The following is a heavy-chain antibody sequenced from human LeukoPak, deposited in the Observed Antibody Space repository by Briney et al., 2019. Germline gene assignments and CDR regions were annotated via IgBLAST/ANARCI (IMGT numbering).Heavy chain of an antibody. CDR3: ARDSYYYDSSGTHYYGMDV. CDR2: IYYSGST. Sequence: SETLSLTCTVSGGSISSGGYYWSWIRQHPGKGLEWIGYIYYSGSTYYNPSLKSRVTISVDTSKNQFSLKLSSVTAADTAVYYCARDSYYYDSSGTHYYGMDVWGQGTTVTVSS. V-gene: IGHV4-31*03. D-gene: IGHD3-22*01. J-gene: IGHJ6*02. CDR1: GGSISSGGYY.